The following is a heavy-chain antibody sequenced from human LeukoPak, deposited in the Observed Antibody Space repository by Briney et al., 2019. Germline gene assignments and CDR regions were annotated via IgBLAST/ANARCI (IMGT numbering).Heavy chain of an antibody. D-gene: IGHD3-16*02. CDR1: GYTFTSYA. V-gene: IGHV1-8*01. CDR2: MNPNSGNT. Sequence: GASVKVSCKASGYTFTSYAINWVRQATGQGSEWMGWMNPNSGNTGYAQKFQGRVTMTRNTSISTAYMELSSLRSEDTAVYYCARYHYDYVWGSYRSYYYYGMDVWGQGTTVTVSS. CDR3: ARYHYDYVWGSYRSYYYYGMDV. J-gene: IGHJ6*02.